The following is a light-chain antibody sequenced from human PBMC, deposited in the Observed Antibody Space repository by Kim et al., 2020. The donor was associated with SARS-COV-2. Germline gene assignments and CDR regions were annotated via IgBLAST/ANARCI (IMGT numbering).Light chain of an antibody. J-gene: IGKJ4*01. CDR1: QSDSSY. CDR2: DAS. V-gene: IGKV3-11*01. Sequence: SLSPGERASLSCRASQSDSSYLAWYQQKPGQAPRLLIYDASSRATGIPARFSGSGSGTDFTLTISSLGPEDFAVYYCQQRSNWPTFGGGTKVDIK. CDR3: QQRSNWPT.